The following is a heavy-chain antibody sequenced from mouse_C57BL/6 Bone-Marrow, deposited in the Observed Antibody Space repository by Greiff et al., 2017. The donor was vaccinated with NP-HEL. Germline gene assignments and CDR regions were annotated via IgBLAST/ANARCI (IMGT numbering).Heavy chain of an antibody. J-gene: IGHJ2*01. D-gene: IGHD2-4*01. CDR1: GFTFSSYG. CDR3: ARVYYDYDGDY. CDR2: ISSGGSYT. Sequence: EVKLVESGGDLVKPGGSLKLSCAASGFTFSSYGMSWVRPTPDKRLEWVATISSGGSYTYYPDSVKGRFTISRDNAKNTLYLQMSSLKSEDTAMYYCARVYYDYDGDYWGQGTTLTVSS. V-gene: IGHV5-6*01.